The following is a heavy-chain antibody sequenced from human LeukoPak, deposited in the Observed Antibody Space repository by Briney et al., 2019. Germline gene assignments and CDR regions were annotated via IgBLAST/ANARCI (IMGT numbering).Heavy chain of an antibody. V-gene: IGHV1-46*01. J-gene: IGHJ5*02. CDR3: ARFIPVLLWFGEPVFRGNWFDP. D-gene: IGHD3-10*01. CDR2: INPSGGST. Sequence: VASVKVSCKASGYTFTSYYMHWVRQAPGQGLEWMGIINPSGGSTSYAQKFQGRVTMTRDMSTSTVYMELSSLRSEDTAVYYCARFIPVLLWFGEPVFRGNWFDPWGQGTLVTVS. CDR1: GYTFTSYY.